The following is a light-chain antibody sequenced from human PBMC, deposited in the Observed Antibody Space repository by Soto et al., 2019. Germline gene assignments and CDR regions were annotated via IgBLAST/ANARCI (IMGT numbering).Light chain of an antibody. J-gene: IGKJ1*01. Sequence: DVQMTQSPSSLSSSVLDIVTITCRASQSISSWLAWYQQKPGKAPKLLIYKASSLESGVPSRFSGSGSGTEFTLTISRLETEDFAVYYCQQYGSSGTFGQGTKVDIK. CDR2: KAS. CDR3: QQYGSSGT. CDR1: QSISSW. V-gene: IGKV1-5*03.